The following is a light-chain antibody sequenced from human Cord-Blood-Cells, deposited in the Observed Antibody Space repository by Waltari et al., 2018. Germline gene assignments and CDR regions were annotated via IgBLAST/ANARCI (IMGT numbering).Light chain of an antibody. CDR1: SSNIGSNT. CDR3: AAWDDSLNGYV. CDR2: SNN. J-gene: IGLJ1*01. Sequence: QSVLTQPPSASGTPGQRVTTSCSGSSSNIGSNTVNWYQQLPGPAPKLLIYSNNQRPSGVPDRFSGSKSGTSASLAISGLQSEDEADYYCAAWDDSLNGYVFGTGTKVTVL. V-gene: IGLV1-44*01.